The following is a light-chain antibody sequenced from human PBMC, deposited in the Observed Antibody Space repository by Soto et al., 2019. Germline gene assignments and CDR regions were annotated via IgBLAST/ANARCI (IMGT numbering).Light chain of an antibody. V-gene: IGLV1-47*01. J-gene: IGLJ2*01. CDR3: AAWDDSLSGKV. CDR1: SSNIGSYY. CDR2: KNN. Sequence: QSVLTQPPSASGTPGQRVTISCSGRSSNIGSYYVYWYQQLPGMAPKLLIYKNNQRPSGVPDRFSGSKSGTSASLAISGLRSEDEADYYCAAWDDSLSGKVFGGGTKLTVL.